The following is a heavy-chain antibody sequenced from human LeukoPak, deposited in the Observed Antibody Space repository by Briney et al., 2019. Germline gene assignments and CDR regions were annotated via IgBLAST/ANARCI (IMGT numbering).Heavy chain of an antibody. CDR3: ARDGGYDSGVFDF. Sequence: PSETLSLTCNVSGVSINIYYWSWLRQTPGKGLEWIGRSHGSGSTNYNPSLKNRVTISIDKSKNHLSLSLRSVTAADTALHFCARDGGYDSGVFDFWGQGTLVTVSS. CDR1: GVSINIYY. CDR2: SHGSGST. V-gene: IGHV4-4*07. J-gene: IGHJ4*02. D-gene: IGHD3-22*01.